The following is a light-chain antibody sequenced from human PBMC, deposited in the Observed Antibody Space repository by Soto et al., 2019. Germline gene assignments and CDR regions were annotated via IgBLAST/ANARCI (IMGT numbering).Light chain of an antibody. CDR3: QQYVTSSPRT. V-gene: IGKV3-20*01. CDR1: QSVTTR. J-gene: IGKJ1*01. CDR2: GAS. Sequence: IVLTQSPGTLSLSPGERVTLSCRASQSVTTRLAWYQHKPGQAPTLLMSGASSRASGVPVRFSGSGSGTDFTLTITRLEPEDFAVYYCQQYVTSSPRTFGQGTKVDIK.